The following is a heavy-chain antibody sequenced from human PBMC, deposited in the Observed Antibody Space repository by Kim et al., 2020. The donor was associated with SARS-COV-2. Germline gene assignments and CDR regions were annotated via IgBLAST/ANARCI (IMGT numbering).Heavy chain of an antibody. CDR1: GFTFSDYY. D-gene: IGHD3-22*01. J-gene: IGHJ3*02. Sequence: GGSLRLSCAASGFTFSDYYMSWIRQAPGKGLEWVSYISSSGSTIYYADSVKGRFTISRDNAKNSLYLQMNSLRAEDTAVYYCARDLTSYYYDSSGYCVGDIWGQGTMVTVSS. V-gene: IGHV3-11*01. CDR3: ARDLTSYYYDSSGYCVGDI. CDR2: ISSSGSTI.